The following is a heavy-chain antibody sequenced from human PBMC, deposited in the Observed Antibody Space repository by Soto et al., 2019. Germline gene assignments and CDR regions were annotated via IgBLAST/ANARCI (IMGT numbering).Heavy chain of an antibody. V-gene: IGHV4-30-4*01. J-gene: IGHJ4*02. CDR2: IYYSGST. CDR1: AGSISSGDYY. D-gene: IGHD3-9*01. CDR3: AREADYDILTGYYNGY. Sequence: PSETLSLTCTVSAGSISSGDYYWSWIRQPKRKGLEGIGYIYYSGSTYYNPSLKSRVTISVDTSKNQFSLKLSSVTAADTAVYYCAREADYDILTGYYNGYWGQGTLVTVSS.